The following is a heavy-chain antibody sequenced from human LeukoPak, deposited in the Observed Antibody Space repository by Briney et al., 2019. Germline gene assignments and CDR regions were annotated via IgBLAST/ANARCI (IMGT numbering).Heavy chain of an antibody. CDR1: GGTFSSYA. V-gene: IGHV1-69*13. CDR2: IIPIFGTA. CDR3: ARDLTTVTIGLLDL. D-gene: IGHD4-17*01. J-gene: IGHJ2*01. Sequence: ASVKVSCKASGGTFSSYAISWVRQAPGQGLEWMGGIIPIFGTANYAQKFQGRVTITADESTSTAYVELSSLRSEDTAVYYCARDLTTVTIGLLDLWGRGTLVTVSS.